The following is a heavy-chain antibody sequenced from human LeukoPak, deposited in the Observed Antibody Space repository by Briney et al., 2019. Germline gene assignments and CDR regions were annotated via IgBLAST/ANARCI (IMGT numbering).Heavy chain of an antibody. CDR2: IGGSSDST. Sequence: PGGSLRLSCVGSGFTFGGYGMSWVRQAPGKGPEWVSAIGGSSDSTDYADSVKGRFTISRDNAKNSLFLQMDSLRAEDTAFYYCARDRELITGAEYFDPWGQGILVTVSS. CDR1: GFTFGGYG. D-gene: IGHD1-14*01. J-gene: IGHJ4*02. CDR3: ARDRELITGAEYFDP. V-gene: IGHV3-20*04.